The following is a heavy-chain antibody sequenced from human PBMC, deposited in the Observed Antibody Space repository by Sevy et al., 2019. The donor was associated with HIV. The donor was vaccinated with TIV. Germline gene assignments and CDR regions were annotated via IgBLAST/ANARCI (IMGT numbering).Heavy chain of an antibody. CDR2: IRSKAYGGTT. CDR1: GFTFGDYA. Sequence: GGSLRLSCTASGFTFGDYAMSWFRQAPGKGLEWVGFIRSKAYGGTTEYAASVKGRFTISRDDSKSIAYLQMNSLKTEDTDVYYCTIVGNSSGRDAFDIWGQGTMVTVSS. J-gene: IGHJ3*02. D-gene: IGHD3-22*01. CDR3: TIVGNSSGRDAFDI. V-gene: IGHV3-49*03.